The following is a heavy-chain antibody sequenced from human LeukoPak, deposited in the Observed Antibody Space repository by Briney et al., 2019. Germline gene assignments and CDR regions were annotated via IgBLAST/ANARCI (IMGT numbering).Heavy chain of an antibody. CDR3: ARGGASSQWFDP. CDR1: TDFISSYY. J-gene: IGHJ5*02. D-gene: IGHD2-15*01. CDR2: ISSSGIT. V-gene: IGHV4-59*01. Sequence: SETLSLTCTVSTDFISSYYWSWIRQPPGRGLEWIAFISSSGITNYNPSLKSRVSISADTSKNPFSLNVSSVTAADTAVYYCARGGASSQWFDPWGQGTLVTVSS.